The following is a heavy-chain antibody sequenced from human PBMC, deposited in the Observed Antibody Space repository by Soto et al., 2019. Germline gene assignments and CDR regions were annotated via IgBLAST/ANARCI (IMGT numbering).Heavy chain of an antibody. J-gene: IGHJ4*02. D-gene: IGHD5-18*01. CDR2: ISSSSSYI. V-gene: IGHV3-21*01. Sequence: EVQLVESGGGLVKPGGSLRLSCAASGFTFSSYSMNWVRQGPGKGLEWVSSISSSSSYIYYADSVKGRFTIARDNAKHSLYLQMNSLRAEDTAVYDCARDQPGYSYGYGLGYWGQGTLVTVSS. CDR1: GFTFSSYS. CDR3: ARDQPGYSYGYGLGY.